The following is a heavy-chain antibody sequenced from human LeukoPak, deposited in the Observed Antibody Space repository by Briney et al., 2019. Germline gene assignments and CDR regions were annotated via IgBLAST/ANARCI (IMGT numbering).Heavy chain of an antibody. V-gene: IGHV4-4*07. CDR3: ARDGVWFGGHYFDY. CDR2: IYTSGST. J-gene: IGHJ4*02. CDR1: GGSISRHY. Sequence: PSETLSLTCTAPGGSISRHYWSWIRQPAGKGLEWLGRIYTSGSTNYNPSLKSRVTMSVDTSKNQFSLKLSSVTAADTAVYYCARDGVWFGGHYFDYWGQGTLVTVSS. D-gene: IGHD3-10*01.